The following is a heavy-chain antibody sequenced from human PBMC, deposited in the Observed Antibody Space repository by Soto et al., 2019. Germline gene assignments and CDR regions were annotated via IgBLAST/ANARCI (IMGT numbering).Heavy chain of an antibody. CDR3: AVVPRVGKYDLMYV. Sequence: SETLSLTCAVYGGSFSGYYWSWIRQPPGKGLEWIGEINHSGSTNYNPSLKSRVTISVDTSKNQFSLKLSSVTAADTAVYFCAVVPRVGKYDLMYVWSKGTTVTVSS. D-gene: IGHD2-2*01. CDR1: GGSFSGYY. J-gene: IGHJ6*03. CDR2: INHSGST. V-gene: IGHV4-34*01.